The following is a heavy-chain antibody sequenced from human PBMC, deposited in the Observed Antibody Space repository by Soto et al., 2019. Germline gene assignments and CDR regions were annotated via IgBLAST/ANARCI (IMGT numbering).Heavy chain of an antibody. CDR2: TYYKSKWNN. CDR1: RDSVSSNSAC. D-gene: IGHD3-10*01. Sequence: SQTLSLTCVISRDSVSSNSACLNWVRQSPSRGLEWLGRTYYKSKWNNDYALSVKNRITINPDTSKNQFSLHLYSVTPEDTAVYYCTGITWFRGMDVWGQGTPVTVSS. CDR3: TGITWFRGMDV. J-gene: IGHJ6*02. V-gene: IGHV6-1*01.